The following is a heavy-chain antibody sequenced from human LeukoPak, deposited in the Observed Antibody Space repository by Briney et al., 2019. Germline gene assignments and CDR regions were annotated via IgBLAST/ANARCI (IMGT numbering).Heavy chain of an antibody. CDR2: ISAYNGNT. CDR3: ARDVNFLVVAATPTIGNY. J-gene: IGHJ4*02. V-gene: IGHV1-18*01. Sequence: ASAKVSCKASGFTFTSYGISWVRQAPGQGLEWMGWISAYNGNTNYAQKLQGRVTMTTDTSTSTAYMELRSLRSDDTAVYYCARDVNFLVVAATPTIGNYWGQGTLVTVSS. D-gene: IGHD2-15*01. CDR1: GFTFTSYG.